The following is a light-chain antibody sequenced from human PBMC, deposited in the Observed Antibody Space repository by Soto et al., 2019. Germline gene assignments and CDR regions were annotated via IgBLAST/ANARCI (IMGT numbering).Light chain of an antibody. CDR2: DVS. CDR3: SSYTSSSTDVV. J-gene: IGLJ2*01. CDR1: SSDVGGYNY. Sequence: QSALTQPASVSGSPGQSITISCTGTSSDVGGYNYVSWYQQHPGKAPKLMIYDVSNRPSGVSNRFSGSKSGNTASLTISGLQAEDEADYYCSSYTSSSTDVVFGGGTQRTVL. V-gene: IGLV2-14*01.